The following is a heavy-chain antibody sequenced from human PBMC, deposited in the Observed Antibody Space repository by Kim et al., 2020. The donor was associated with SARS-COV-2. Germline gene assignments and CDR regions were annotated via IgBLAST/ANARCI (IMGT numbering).Heavy chain of an antibody. D-gene: IGHD6-13*01. V-gene: IGHV3-30*18. J-gene: IGHJ6*02. CDR1: GFTFSSYG. CDR2: ISYDGSNK. CDR3: AKDIWQQLAIDYYYYGMDV. Sequence: GGSLRLSCAASGFTFSSYGMHWVRQAPGKGLEWVAVISYDGSNKYYADSVKGRFTISRDNSKNTLYLQMNSLRAEDTAVYYCAKDIWQQLAIDYYYYGMDVWGQGTTVTVSS.